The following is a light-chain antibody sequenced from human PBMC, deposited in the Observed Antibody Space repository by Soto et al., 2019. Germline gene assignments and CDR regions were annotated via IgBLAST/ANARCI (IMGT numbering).Light chain of an antibody. CDR3: QQYGRSPH. CDR1: QTVSANY. J-gene: IGKJ3*01. V-gene: IGKV3-20*01. Sequence: ELVLTQSPGTLSLSPGERATLSCRASQTVSANYLAWYQQKAGQAPRLLIYGASSRATGIPDRFSGSGSGTDFTLTISRLEPEDLAVYYCQQYGRSPHFGPGTKVDIK. CDR2: GAS.